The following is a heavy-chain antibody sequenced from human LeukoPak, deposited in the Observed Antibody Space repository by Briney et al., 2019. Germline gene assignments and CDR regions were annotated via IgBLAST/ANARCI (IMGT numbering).Heavy chain of an antibody. CDR1: GYTFTSRY. CDR2: INPSGGST. V-gene: IGHV1-46*01. J-gene: IGHJ4*02. Sequence: GASVKVSCKASGYTFTSRYIHWVRQAPGQGLEWMGVINPSGGSTSYAQNFQGRVTMTRDTSTSTVYMELSSLRSEDTVAYYCAREGLQGDFDYWGQGTLVTVSS. CDR3: AREGLQGDFDY. D-gene: IGHD3-16*01.